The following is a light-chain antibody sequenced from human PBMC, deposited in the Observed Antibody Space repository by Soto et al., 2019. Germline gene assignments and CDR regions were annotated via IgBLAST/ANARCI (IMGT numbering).Light chain of an antibody. J-gene: IGKJ1*01. CDR1: QSVNNN. CDR2: GAS. V-gene: IGKV3-15*01. Sequence: EIVMTQSPATRSVSPGERATLSCRASQSVNNNLAWYQHKPGQAPRFLIYGASTRATGIPARFSGSWSGTEFTLTISSLQSEDFAFYYCHHYNEWPPSFGQGTKVEIK. CDR3: HHYNEWPPS.